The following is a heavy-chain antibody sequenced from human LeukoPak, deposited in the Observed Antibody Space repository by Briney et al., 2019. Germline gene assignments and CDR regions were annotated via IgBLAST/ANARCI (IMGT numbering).Heavy chain of an antibody. CDR2: IGTTSTFI. Sequence: SGGSLRLSCAASGFTFTSYTMNWVRQAPGKGLEWVASIGTTSTFIHYADSVKGRFTISRDNAQDSLFLQMNSLRAEDTAVYYCAIGLFEEQQPYWGQGTLVTVSS. CDR1: GFTFTSYT. CDR3: AIGLFEEQQPY. V-gene: IGHV3-21*01. D-gene: IGHD6-13*01. J-gene: IGHJ4*02.